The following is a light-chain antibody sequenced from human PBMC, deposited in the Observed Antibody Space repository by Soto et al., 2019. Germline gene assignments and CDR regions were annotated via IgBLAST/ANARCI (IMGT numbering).Light chain of an antibody. CDR3: QQRSNWPPT. Sequence: EIVLTQSPATLSLSPGERATLSCRASQSVSSYLACYQQKSGQAPRLLIYDASNRATGIPARFSGSGSGTDFTLTISSLEPEDFAVYYCQQRSNWPPTFGGGTKVDIK. CDR1: QSVSSY. V-gene: IGKV3-11*01. J-gene: IGKJ4*01. CDR2: DAS.